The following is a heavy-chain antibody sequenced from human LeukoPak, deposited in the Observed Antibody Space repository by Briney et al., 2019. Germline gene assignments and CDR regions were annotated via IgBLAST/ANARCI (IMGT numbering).Heavy chain of an antibody. D-gene: IGHD3-22*01. CDR1: GFTVSSNY. CDR2: IYVTDHT. V-gene: IGHV3-53*01. J-gene: IGHJ2*01. Sequence: GGSLRRSCTASGFTVSSNYMSWVRQAPGRGLEWVSLIYVTDHTYYADSVKGRFTISRDNSENTVYLLMNSLRADDTAVYYCAREGGYYSDSSAGYSDLWGRGTLVTVSS. CDR3: AREGGYYSDSSAGYSDL.